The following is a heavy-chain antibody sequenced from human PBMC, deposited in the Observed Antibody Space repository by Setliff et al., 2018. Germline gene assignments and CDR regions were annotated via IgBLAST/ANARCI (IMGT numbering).Heavy chain of an antibody. D-gene: IGHD6-19*01. V-gene: IGHV1-18*03. J-gene: IGHJ5*02. CDR1: GYTFTNYG. CDR2: ISASNGNT. Sequence: ASVKVSCKASGYTFTNYGISWVRQAPGQGLEWMGWISASNGNTNSAQKLQGRVTITRNTSASTAYMELRSLRSEDMAVYYCARAETWAVAGIFWFDPWGQGTLVTVSS. CDR3: ARAETWAVAGIFWFDP.